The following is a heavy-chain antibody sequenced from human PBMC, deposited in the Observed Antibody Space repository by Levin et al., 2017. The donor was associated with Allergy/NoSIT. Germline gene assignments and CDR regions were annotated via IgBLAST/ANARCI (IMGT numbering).Heavy chain of an antibody. J-gene: IGHJ4*02. V-gene: IGHV3-30*04. D-gene: IGHD1-26*01. CDR1: GFTFSNYA. CDR3: TRSAVVGGSTPGPFDY. CDR2: IAYDESKE. Sequence: LSLTCAASGFTFSNYAMHWVRQAPGKGLEWVAVIAYDESKEYYRDSVKGRFTVSRDNSKNTLYLQMNSLSTEDTAFYYCTRSAVVGGSTPGPFDYWGQGTLVTVSS.